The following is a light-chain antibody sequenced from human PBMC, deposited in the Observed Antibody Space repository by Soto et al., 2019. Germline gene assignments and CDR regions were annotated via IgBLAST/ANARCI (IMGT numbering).Light chain of an antibody. CDR3: QQSFHTPRT. V-gene: IGKV1-39*01. Sequence: DIQITQSPSSLSASVGDRVTITCRASQSISNYLNWYQQRPGKAPKLLIYAASSLQSGVPSRFNASGSGTDFTLTINSLQPEDFATYYCQQSFHTPRTFGQGTKVDI. CDR1: QSISNY. J-gene: IGKJ1*01. CDR2: AAS.